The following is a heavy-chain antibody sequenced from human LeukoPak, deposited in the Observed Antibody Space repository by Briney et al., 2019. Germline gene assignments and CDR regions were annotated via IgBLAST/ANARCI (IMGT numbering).Heavy chain of an antibody. CDR3: ARAGYYDSSGPYDAFDI. J-gene: IGHJ3*02. V-gene: IGHV4-61*02. CDR2: IYTSGST. CDR1: GGSISSGSYY. D-gene: IGHD3-22*01. Sequence: PSETLSLTCTVSGGSISSGSYYWGWIRQPAGKGLEWIGRIYTSGSTNYNPSLKSRVTISVDTSKNQFSPKLSSVTAADTAVYYCARAGYYDSSGPYDAFDIWGQGTTVTVSS.